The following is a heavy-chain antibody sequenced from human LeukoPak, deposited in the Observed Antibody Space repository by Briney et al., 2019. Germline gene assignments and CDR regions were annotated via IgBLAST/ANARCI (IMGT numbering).Heavy chain of an antibody. J-gene: IGHJ4*02. Sequence: GGSLRLSCAASGFTFSSYGMHWVRQAPGKGLEWVSAISGSGGSTYYADSVKGRFTISRDNSKNTLYLQMNSLRAEDTAAYYCAKDGAHRIAAAGSFDYWGQGTLVTVSS. V-gene: IGHV3-23*01. CDR2: ISGSGGST. CDR3: AKDGAHRIAAAGSFDY. CDR1: GFTFSSYG. D-gene: IGHD6-13*01.